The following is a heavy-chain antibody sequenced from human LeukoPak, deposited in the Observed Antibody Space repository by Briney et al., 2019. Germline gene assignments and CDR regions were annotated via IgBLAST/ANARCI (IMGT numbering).Heavy chain of an antibody. J-gene: IGHJ4*02. CDR1: GFTFSSYW. Sequence: GGSLRLSCVASGFTFSSYWMTWVRQAPGKGLEWVANIKADGSEKYYVDSVKGRFTISRDNAKNSLYLQMNSLRAEDTAVYYCANYCSSSSCSQPFDYWGQGTLVTVSS. D-gene: IGHD2-2*01. V-gene: IGHV3-7*01. CDR2: IKADGSEK. CDR3: ANYCSSSSCSQPFDY.